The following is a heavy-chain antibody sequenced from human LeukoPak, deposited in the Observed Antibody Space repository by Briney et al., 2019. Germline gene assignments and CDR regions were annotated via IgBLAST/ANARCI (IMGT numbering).Heavy chain of an antibody. CDR2: INHSGST. D-gene: IGHD3-22*01. J-gene: IGHJ5*02. CDR1: VGSFSGYY. V-gene: IGHV4-34*01. Sequence: SETLSLTCAVYVGSFSGYYWSWIRQPPGKGLEWIGEINHSGSTNYNPSLKSRVTTSVDPSKNQVSLKLTSVAAADTAVYYCARVNYYGSGAYYWWFDPWGQGTLVTVSS. CDR3: ARVNYYGSGAYYWWFDP.